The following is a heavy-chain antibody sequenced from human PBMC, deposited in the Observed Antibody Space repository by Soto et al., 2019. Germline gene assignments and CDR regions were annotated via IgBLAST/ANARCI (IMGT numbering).Heavy chain of an antibody. V-gene: IGHV3-30-3*01. D-gene: IGHD3-22*01. CDR3: ARDRVYYYDSSGYYNFDY. Sequence: QVQLVASGGGVVQPGRSLRVSCAASGFTFSNYAMHWVRQAPGKGLEWVAVISYDGSNQFYADSVKGRFTISRDSSKSTLYLQMNNLRDEDTAVYYCARDRVYYYDSSGYYNFDYWGQGTLVTVSS. CDR1: GFTFSNYA. J-gene: IGHJ4*02. CDR2: ISYDGSNQ.